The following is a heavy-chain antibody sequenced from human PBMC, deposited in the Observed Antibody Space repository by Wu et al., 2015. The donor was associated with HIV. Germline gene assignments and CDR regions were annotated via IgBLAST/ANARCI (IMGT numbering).Heavy chain of an antibody. CDR3: VTRMKKAVTAKVFDV. D-gene: IGHD2-21*01. Sequence: QGQLVQSGAEVKNPGASVKVSCKASGYIFSSHGISWLRQAPGQGLEWMGWTSAYNGNTKNFFCTEVSRTENHDGRWDTSTGTKPTLELRSLRSDDKXPNIIVTRMKKAVTAKVFDVWG. CDR1: GYIFSSHG. J-gene: IGHJ3*01. V-gene: IGHV1-18*01. CDR2: TSAYNGNT.